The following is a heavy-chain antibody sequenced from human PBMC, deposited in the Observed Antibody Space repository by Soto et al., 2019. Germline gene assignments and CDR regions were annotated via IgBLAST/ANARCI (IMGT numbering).Heavy chain of an antibody. V-gene: IGHV5-51*01. CDR3: ARGPGIVVVPAAMPGIDY. Sequence: GESLNISCQCFGYRFTSYWIGWVRQMPGTGLERMGIIYPGDSDTRYRPSFQGQVTISADKSISTAYLQWSSLKASDTAMYYCARGPGIVVVPAAMPGIDYWGQGTLVTVSS. CDR2: IYPGDSDT. D-gene: IGHD2-2*01. J-gene: IGHJ4*02. CDR1: GYRFTSYW.